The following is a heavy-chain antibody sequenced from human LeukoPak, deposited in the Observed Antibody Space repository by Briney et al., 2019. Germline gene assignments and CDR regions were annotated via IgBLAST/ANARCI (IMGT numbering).Heavy chain of an antibody. Sequence: GGSLRLSCAASGFTFSTYEMNWVRQAPGKGLEWVSYISNGGNTIYYADPVKGRFTISRDNAKNSLYLQMNILRAEDTAVYYCARGSAHLYYFDFWGLGILVTVSS. CDR2: ISNGGNTI. J-gene: IGHJ4*02. V-gene: IGHV3-48*03. D-gene: IGHD3-3*01. CDR1: GFTFSTYE. CDR3: ARGSAHLYYFDF.